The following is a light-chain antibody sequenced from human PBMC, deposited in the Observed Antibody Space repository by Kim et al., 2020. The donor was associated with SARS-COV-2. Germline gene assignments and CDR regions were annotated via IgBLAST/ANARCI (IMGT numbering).Light chain of an antibody. CDR1: SSNVGNYNL. V-gene: IGLV2-23*01. CDR3: CSYAGSGTTYV. Sequence: QSITISSTGTSSNVGNYNLVSWYQQHPGEAPRLMICEDTKRPSGVSNRFSGSKSGNTASLTISGLQAEDEADYYCCSYAGSGTTYVFGTGTKVTVL. CDR2: EDT. J-gene: IGLJ1*01.